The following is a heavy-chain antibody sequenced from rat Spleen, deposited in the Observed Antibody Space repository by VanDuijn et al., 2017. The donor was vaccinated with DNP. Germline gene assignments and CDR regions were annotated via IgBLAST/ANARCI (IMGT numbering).Heavy chain of an antibody. D-gene: IGHD1-4*01. CDR2: SSYDGGST. Sequence: EVQLVESGGGLVEPGRSLKLSCAASGFTLSDYYMAWVRQAPTKGLEWVAYSSYDGGSTYNGVSVKGRFTISRDNAKSTLYLQMNSLRSEDMATYYCARHVLPLRVWDYWGQGVMVAVSS. V-gene: IGHV5-22*01. CDR3: ARHVLPLRVWDY. CDR1: GFTLSDYY. J-gene: IGHJ2*01.